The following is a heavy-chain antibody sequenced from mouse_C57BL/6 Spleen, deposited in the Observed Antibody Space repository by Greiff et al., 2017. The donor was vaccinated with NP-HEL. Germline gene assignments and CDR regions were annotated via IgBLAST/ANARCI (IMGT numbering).Heavy chain of an antibody. CDR3: ARIKKIVATYFDY. CDR2: TNPTNGRT. D-gene: IGHD1-1*01. CDR1: GYTFTSYW. J-gene: IGHJ2*01. Sequence: VQLHQSGAELVKAGASVTMSCKASGYTFTSYWMHWVKQRLGQGLEWFAETNPTNGRTYYNEQFKSKATLTVDKSSSTAYMLLSGPTFEDSAVYYCARIKKIVATYFDYWGQGTTLTVSS. V-gene: IGHV1S81*02.